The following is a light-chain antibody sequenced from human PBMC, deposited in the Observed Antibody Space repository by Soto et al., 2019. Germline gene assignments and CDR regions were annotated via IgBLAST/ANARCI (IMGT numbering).Light chain of an antibody. CDR2: EVN. CDR3: SSYAGRNSLL. CDR1: SSDVGGYNY. V-gene: IGLV2-8*01. Sequence: QSALTQPPSASGSPGQSVTISCTGTSSDVGGYNYVSWYQQHPGTAPKLMIYEVNKWPSGVPDRFSGSKSGNTAPLTVSGLHAEDEADYYCSSYAGRNSLLFGGGTKLTVL. J-gene: IGLJ2*01.